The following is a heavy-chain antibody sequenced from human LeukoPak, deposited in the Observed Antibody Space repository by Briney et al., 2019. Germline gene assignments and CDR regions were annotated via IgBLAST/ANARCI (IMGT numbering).Heavy chain of an antibody. J-gene: IGHJ6*04. Sequence: GGSLRLSCAASGLAFNTYAMHWVRQAPGKGLEWVAVIWYDGSNKYYADSVKGRFTISRDNSKNTLYLQMNSLRAEDTAVYYCARVHSQYYYYYGMDVWGKGTTVTVSS. CDR2: IWYDGSNK. D-gene: IGHD5-18*01. V-gene: IGHV3-33*01. CDR1: GLAFNTYA. CDR3: ARVHSQYYYYYGMDV.